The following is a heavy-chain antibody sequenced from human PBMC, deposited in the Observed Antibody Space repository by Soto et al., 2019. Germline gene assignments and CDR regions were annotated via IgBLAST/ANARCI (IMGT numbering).Heavy chain of an antibody. CDR2: MSYNGGEI. CDR1: GFDFSNFA. V-gene: IGHV3-30-3*01. J-gene: IGHJ4*02. Sequence: QVQLVESGGGVVQPGRSLRLSCAASGFDFSNFAMHWVRQAPGKGLDWVAVMSYNGGEIYYADSVKGRFTISRDNSENTLYLQMNSLRLDDTAVYYCAGGRPGGDYFNYDYWGQGTLVTVSS. CDR3: AGGRPGGDYFNYDY. D-gene: IGHD2-21*02.